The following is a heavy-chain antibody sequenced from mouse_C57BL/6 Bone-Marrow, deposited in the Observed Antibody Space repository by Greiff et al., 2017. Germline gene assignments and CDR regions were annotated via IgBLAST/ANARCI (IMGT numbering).Heavy chain of an antibody. CDR2: IDPSDSYT. V-gene: IGHV1-50*01. Sequence: QVHVKQPGAELVKPGASVKLSCKASGYTFTSYWMQWVKQRPGQGLEWIGEIDPSDSYTNYNQKFKGKATLTVDTSSSTAYMQLSSLTSEDSAVYYCARGRSNYCFDYWGQGTTLTVSS. J-gene: IGHJ2*01. CDR1: GYTFTSYW. CDR3: ARGRSNYCFDY. D-gene: IGHD2-5*01.